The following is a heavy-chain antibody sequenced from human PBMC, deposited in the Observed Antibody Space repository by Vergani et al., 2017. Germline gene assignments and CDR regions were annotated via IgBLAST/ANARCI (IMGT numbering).Heavy chain of an antibody. CDR2: IRYDGSNK. Sequence: QVQLVESGGGVVQPGGSLRLSCAASGFTFSSYGMHWVRQAPGKGLEWVAFIRYDGSNKYYADSVKGRFTISRDNAKNSLYLQMNSLRAEDTALYYCAKDISLNRELTADPFDYWGQGTLVTVSS. J-gene: IGHJ4*02. CDR1: GFTFSSYG. D-gene: IGHD2-21*02. CDR3: AKDISLNRELTADPFDY. V-gene: IGHV3-30*02.